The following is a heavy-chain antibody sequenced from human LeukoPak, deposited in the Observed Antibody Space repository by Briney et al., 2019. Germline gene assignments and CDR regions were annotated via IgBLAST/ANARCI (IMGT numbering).Heavy chain of an antibody. V-gene: IGHV1-2*02. Sequence: ASVKVSCKASGYTFTGYYMHWVRQAPGQGLEWMGWINPNSGGTNYAQKFQGRVTMTRDTSISTAYMELSRLTSDDTAVYCCARDYSGSGRGRTEFDYWGQGTLVTVSS. CDR1: GYTFTGYY. D-gene: IGHD3-10*01. CDR2: INPNSGGT. J-gene: IGHJ4*02. CDR3: ARDYSGSGRGRTEFDY.